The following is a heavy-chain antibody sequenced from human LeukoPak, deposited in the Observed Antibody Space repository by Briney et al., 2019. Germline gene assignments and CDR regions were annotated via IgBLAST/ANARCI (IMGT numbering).Heavy chain of an antibody. D-gene: IGHD1-14*01. CDR3: ARGPENQFDS. CDR2: IVPIFGTA. Sequence: SVKVSCKASGGTFSSYAISWVRQAPGQGLEWMGGIVPIFGTANYAQKFQGRVMITADKSTNAAHMELRSLRSEDTAVYFCARGPENQFDSWGQGTLVTVSA. V-gene: IGHV1-69*06. J-gene: IGHJ4*02. CDR1: GGTFSSYA.